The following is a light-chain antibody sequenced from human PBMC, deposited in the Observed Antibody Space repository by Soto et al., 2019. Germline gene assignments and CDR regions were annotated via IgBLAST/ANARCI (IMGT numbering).Light chain of an antibody. CDR3: QQYNEWPET. Sequence: EIVMTQSPATLSLSPGERATLSCRASQTIDNTLAWYQRKPCQAPRLLIYDASTRATGVPARFSGSGSGTDFTLTISSLQSEDFAVYYCQQYNEWPETFGHGTKVDIK. CDR2: DAS. J-gene: IGKJ1*01. CDR1: QTIDNT. V-gene: IGKV3-15*01.